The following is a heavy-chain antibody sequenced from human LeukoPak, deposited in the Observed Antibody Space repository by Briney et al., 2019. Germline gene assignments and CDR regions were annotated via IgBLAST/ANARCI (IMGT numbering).Heavy chain of an antibody. CDR2: INPNSGGT. Sequence: ASVKVSCKASGYTFTGYYMHWVRQAPGQGLEWMGWINPNSGGTNYAQKFQGRVTMTRDTSISTAYMELSRLRSDDTAVYYCARGLEYYDFWSGHYYMDVWGKGTTVTVSS. J-gene: IGHJ6*03. CDR1: GYTFTGYY. CDR3: ARGLEYYDFWSGHYYMDV. D-gene: IGHD3-3*01. V-gene: IGHV1-2*02.